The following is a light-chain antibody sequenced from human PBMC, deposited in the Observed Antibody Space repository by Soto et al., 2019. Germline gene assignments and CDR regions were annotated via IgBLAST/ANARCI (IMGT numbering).Light chain of an antibody. J-gene: IGKJ5*01. CDR3: QQGDSFPIT. CDR2: AAS. Sequence: DIQMTQSPSSVSASVGDRVTITCRASQSISSWLSWYKQKPGTVPKLLIYAASSLQSGVPSRVSGSGAGTEFTLTITSLQPEDFGTYYCQQGDSFPITFGQGTRLEIK. CDR1: QSISSW. V-gene: IGKV1-12*01.